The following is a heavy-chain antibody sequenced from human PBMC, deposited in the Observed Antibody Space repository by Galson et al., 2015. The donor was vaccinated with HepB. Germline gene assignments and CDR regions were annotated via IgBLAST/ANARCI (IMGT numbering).Heavy chain of an antibody. CDR2: ISYDGSNK. Sequence: SLRLSCAASGFTFSSYGMHWVRQAPGEGLEWVAVISYDGSNKYYADSVKGRFTISRDNSKNTLYLQMNSLRAEDTAVYYCAKNFDSWVDGMDVWGQGTTVTVSS. V-gene: IGHV3-30*18. CDR1: GFTFSSYG. D-gene: IGHD2-15*01. J-gene: IGHJ6*02. CDR3: AKNFDSWVDGMDV.